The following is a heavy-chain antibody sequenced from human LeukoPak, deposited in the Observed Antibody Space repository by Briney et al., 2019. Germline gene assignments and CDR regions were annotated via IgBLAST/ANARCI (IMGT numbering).Heavy chain of an antibody. Sequence: PGGSLRLSCAASEFTFSAYWMHWVRQAPGKGLVWVSRIRGDGSMTNYADSMKGRFTISRDNAKNTLYLQMNSLRLEDTAVYNCARENLAAAADYWGQGTLVTVSS. J-gene: IGHJ4*02. D-gene: IGHD6-25*01. CDR3: ARENLAAAADY. V-gene: IGHV3-74*01. CDR1: EFTFSAYW. CDR2: IRGDGSMT.